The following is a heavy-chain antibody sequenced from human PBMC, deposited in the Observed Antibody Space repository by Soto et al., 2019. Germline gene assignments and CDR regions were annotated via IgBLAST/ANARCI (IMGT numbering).Heavy chain of an antibody. CDR2: IYYSGST. Sequence: SETLSLTCTVSGGSTSSGGYYWSWIRQHPGKGLEWIGYIYYSGSTYYNPSLKSRVTISVDTSKNQFSLKLSSVTAADTAVYYCASRIAARPGGLDYWGQGTLVTVSS. CDR1: GGSTSSGGYY. CDR3: ASRIAARPGGLDY. V-gene: IGHV4-31*03. J-gene: IGHJ4*02. D-gene: IGHD6-6*01.